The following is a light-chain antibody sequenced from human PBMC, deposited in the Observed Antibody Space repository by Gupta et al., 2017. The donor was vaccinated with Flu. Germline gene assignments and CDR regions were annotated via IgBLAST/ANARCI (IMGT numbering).Light chain of an antibody. CDR3: MQTTRFPRT. CDR2: DIS. CDR1: QSRVRNDGSTY. J-gene: IGKJ4*02. V-gene: IGKV2-24*01. Sequence: IYSGSSQSRVRNDGSTYLTWLQQRPGRAPKLLIYDISRWYSGVPDKFSGSGAGTDFTLNISRVEAEDVGIYYCMQTTRFPRTFGRGTKVEI.